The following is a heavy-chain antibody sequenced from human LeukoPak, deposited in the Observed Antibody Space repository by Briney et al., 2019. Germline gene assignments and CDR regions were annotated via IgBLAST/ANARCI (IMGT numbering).Heavy chain of an antibody. Sequence: GGSLRLSCAASGFIFSNYNMNWVRQAPGKGLEWVSSIGSRSSYISYADSLKGRFTVSRDNAKNSLYLQMNSLRAEDTALYYCARGPKLRYLAGPFDYWGQGTLVTVSS. CDR2: IGSRSSYI. V-gene: IGHV3-21*04. J-gene: IGHJ4*02. D-gene: IGHD3-9*01. CDR3: ARGPKLRYLAGPFDY. CDR1: GFIFSNYN.